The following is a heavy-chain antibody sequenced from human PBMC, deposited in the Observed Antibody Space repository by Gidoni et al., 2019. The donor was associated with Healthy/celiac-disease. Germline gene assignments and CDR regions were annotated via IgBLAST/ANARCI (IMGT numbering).Heavy chain of an antibody. V-gene: IGHV3-49*05. J-gene: IGHJ3*02. CDR1: GFTFGDYA. CDR2: IRSKAYGWTT. D-gene: IGHD2-21*01. Sequence: EVQLVVSGGGLVKPGRSLRLSCTASGFTFGDYAMSWFRQAPGKGLELVGFIRSKAYGWTTEDAAYVKGRFTISRDDSKSIAYLQMNSLKTEDTAVYYCTRASGLHPVVVAAFDIWGQGTMVTVSS. CDR3: TRASGLHPVVVAAFDI.